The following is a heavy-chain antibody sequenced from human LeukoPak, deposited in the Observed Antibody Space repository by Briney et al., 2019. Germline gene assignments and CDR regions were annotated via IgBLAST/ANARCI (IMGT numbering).Heavy chain of an antibody. V-gene: IGHV1-24*01. CDR3: ATGVILSGYYRNYYFAY. Sequence: ASVKVSCKVSGYTLTEFSMHWVRQAPGKGLEWMGGFDPEDGETIYTQKFQGRVTMTEDTSTDTAYMELSSLRSEDTAVYYCATGVILSGYYRNYYFAYWGQGTPVTVSS. CDR2: FDPEDGET. CDR1: GYTLTEFS. D-gene: IGHD3-9*01. J-gene: IGHJ4*02.